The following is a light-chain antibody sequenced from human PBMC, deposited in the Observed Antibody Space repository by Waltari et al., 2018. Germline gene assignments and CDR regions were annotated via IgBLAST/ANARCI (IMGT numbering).Light chain of an antibody. Sequence: NFMLTQPHSVSESPGKTVTISCTRSSGSIASNYVQWYQQRPGSAPTTVVCGNTPRPSGVSDRCSGCIDSASNSAPLALSGLKAEDEADYYCQSYYGTDWVFGGGTKLTVL. CDR2: GNT. CDR1: SGSIASNY. CDR3: QSYYGTDWV. V-gene: IGLV6-57*04. J-gene: IGLJ3*02.